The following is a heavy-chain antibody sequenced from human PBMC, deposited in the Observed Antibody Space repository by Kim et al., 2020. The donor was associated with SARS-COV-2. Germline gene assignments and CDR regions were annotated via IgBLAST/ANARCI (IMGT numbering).Heavy chain of an antibody. V-gene: IGHV3-43*02. J-gene: IGHJ4*02. CDR2: ISGDGGST. CDR3: AKDPSYSGTY. Sequence: GGSLRLSCVASGFTFDDYAMHWVRQPPGKGLEWVSLISGDGGSTYYADSVKGRFTISRDNSKNSLYLQMNSLRTEDTALYYCAKDPSYSGTYWGQGTLVTVSS. CDR1: GFTFDDYA. D-gene: IGHD1-26*01.